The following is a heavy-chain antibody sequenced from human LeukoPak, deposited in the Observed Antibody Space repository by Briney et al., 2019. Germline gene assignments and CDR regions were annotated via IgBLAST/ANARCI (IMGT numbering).Heavy chain of an antibody. CDR3: ARKGPGSPIAVAGYYYYGMDV. CDR1: GFTFSSYA. CDR2: ISSHGGST. D-gene: IGHD6-19*01. J-gene: IGHJ6*02. V-gene: IGHV3-64*01. Sequence: GGSLRLSCAASGFTFSSYAMHWVRQAPGKGLEYVSAISSHGGSTYYANSVKGRFTISRDNSKNTLYLQMGSLRAEDMAVYYCARKGPGSPIAVAGYYYYGMDVWGQGTTVTVSS.